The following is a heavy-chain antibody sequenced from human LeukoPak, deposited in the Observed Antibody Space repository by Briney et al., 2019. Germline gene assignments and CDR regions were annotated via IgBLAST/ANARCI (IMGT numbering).Heavy chain of an antibody. CDR3: ARDLGIAVAGTADY. D-gene: IGHD6-19*01. CDR1: GYTFTSYG. V-gene: IGHV1-18*01. J-gene: IGHJ4*02. Sequence: ASVKVSCKASGYTFTSYGISWVRQAPGQGLEWMGWISAYNGNTNYAQKLQGRVTMTTDTSTSTAYMGLRSLRSDDTAVYYCARDLGIAVAGTADYWGQGTLVTVSS. CDR2: ISAYNGNT.